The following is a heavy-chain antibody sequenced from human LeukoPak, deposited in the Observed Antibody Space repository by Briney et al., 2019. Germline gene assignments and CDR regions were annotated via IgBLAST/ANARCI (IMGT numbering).Heavy chain of an antibody. CDR2: MNPNSGNT. Sequence: ASVKVSCKASGYTFTSYDINWVRQATGQGLEWMGWMNPNSGNTGYAQKFQGRVTITRNTSISTAYMELSSLRSEDTAAYYCARGYSYGYEADYWGQGTLVTVSS. J-gene: IGHJ4*02. D-gene: IGHD5-18*01. CDR1: GYTFTSYD. V-gene: IGHV1-8*03. CDR3: ARGYSYGYEADY.